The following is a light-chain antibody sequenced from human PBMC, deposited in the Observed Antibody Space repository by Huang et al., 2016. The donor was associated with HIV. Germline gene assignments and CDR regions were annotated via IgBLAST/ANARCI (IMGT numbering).Light chain of an antibody. V-gene: IGKV3-15*01. CDR3: QQYNDWPPIT. CDR2: DAS. CDR1: ERVSSS. J-gene: IGKJ5*01. Sequence: EIVMTQSPDTLSVFPGERVTLSCRASERVSSSLAWYQQKSGQAPRVLIYDASTRATGIPVRFSGSGSGTEFTLTINSLLSEDFAVYYCQQYNDWPPITFGQGTRLDMK.